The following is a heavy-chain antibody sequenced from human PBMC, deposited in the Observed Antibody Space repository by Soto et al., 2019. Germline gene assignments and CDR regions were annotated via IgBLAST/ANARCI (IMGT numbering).Heavy chain of an antibody. V-gene: IGHV3-30*18. Sequence: QVPLVESGGGVVQPGRSLRLSCAASGFTFSSYGMHWVRQAPGKGLEWVAVISYDGSNKHYADSVKGRFTISRDNSKNTLDLQMNSLRAEDTAVYYCAKDSHSSGWYGMDVWGQGTTVTVSS. CDR2: ISYDGSNK. D-gene: IGHD6-19*01. CDR1: GFTFSSYG. J-gene: IGHJ6*02. CDR3: AKDSHSSGWYGMDV.